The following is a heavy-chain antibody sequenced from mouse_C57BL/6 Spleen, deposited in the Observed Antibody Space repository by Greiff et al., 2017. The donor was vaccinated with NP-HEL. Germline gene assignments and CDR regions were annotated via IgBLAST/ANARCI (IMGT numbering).Heavy chain of an antibody. D-gene: IGHD2-2*01. CDR1: GFTFSSYA. J-gene: IGHJ3*01. V-gene: IGHV5-9-1*02. Sequence: EVKLMESGEGLVKPGGSLKLSCAASGFTFSSYAMSWVRQTPEKRLEWVAYISSGGDYIYYADTVKGRFTISRDNARNTLYLQMGSLKSEDTAMYYCTRADGYAFADWGQGTLVTVSA. CDR2: ISSGGDYI. CDR3: TRADGYAFAD.